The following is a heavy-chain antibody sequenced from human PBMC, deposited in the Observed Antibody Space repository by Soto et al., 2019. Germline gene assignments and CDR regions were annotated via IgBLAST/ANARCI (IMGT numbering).Heavy chain of an antibody. CDR2: VSPSGGST. CDR1: GCTFSSYA. V-gene: IGHV3-23*01. CDR3: AKPPDYNWNDY. J-gene: IGHJ4*02. Sequence: GGSLRLSWAASGCTFSSYAMSWVRQAPGKGLEWISAVSPSGGSTYYADSVKGRFTSSRDNSKDTLYLQMNNLRAEDTAVYYCAKPPDYNWNDYWGQGTLVTVSS. D-gene: IGHD1-20*01.